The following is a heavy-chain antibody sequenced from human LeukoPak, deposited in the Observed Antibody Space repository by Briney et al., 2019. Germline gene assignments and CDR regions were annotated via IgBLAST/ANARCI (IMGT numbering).Heavy chain of an antibody. Sequence: GGSLRLSCAAYGIAFSNHWMHWVRQAPGKGLEWVSWINNDGSYAVYADSVRARFTISRDNAKNTLYLQMNSLRPEDTAVYYCARDRPHNWFGPWGQGTLVTVSS. J-gene: IGHJ5*02. V-gene: IGHV3-74*01. CDR1: GIAFSNHW. CDR2: INNDGSYA. CDR3: ARDRPHNWFGP.